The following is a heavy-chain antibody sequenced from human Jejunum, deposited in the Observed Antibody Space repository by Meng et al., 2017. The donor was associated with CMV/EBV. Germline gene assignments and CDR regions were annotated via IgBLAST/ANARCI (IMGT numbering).Heavy chain of an antibody. D-gene: IGHD4-11*01. V-gene: IGHV3-48*03. CDR1: GFTFSSYD. Sequence: PGFTFSSYDMSWVRQAPGKGLEWVSYIPSSGGTIYYADSVKGRFTISRDNAKNSLYLQMNSLRAEDTAVYYCARDYSTYGTFDYWGQGTLVTVSS. CDR3: ARDYSTYGTFDY. CDR2: IPSSGGTI. J-gene: IGHJ4*02.